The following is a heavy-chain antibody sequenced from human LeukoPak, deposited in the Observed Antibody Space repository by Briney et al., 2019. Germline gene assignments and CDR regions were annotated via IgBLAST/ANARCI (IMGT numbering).Heavy chain of an antibody. CDR2: ISAYNGNT. D-gene: IGHD6-13*01. V-gene: IGHV1-18*01. J-gene: IGHJ4*02. CDR1: GYTFTSYG. Sequence: ASVKVSCKASGYTFTSYGISWVRRAPGQGLEWMGWISAYNGNTNYAQKLQGRVTMTTDTSTSTAYMELRSLRSDDTAVYYCARTSGPIAAAGSLDYWGQGTLVTVSS. CDR3: ARTSGPIAAAGSLDY.